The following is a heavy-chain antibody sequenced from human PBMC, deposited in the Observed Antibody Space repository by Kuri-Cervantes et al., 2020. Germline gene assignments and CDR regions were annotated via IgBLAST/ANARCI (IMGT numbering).Heavy chain of an antibody. Sequence: GRSLKISWAASGFTFSSHGMSWVRQSPGTGLEWVSSISSSGGSTYYADSAKGRFTISRDNSKNTLYLQMNSLRGEDTAMYYCAKMAAPGVGGLGSWGQGTLVTVSS. V-gene: IGHV3-23*01. CDR1: GFTFSSHG. J-gene: IGHJ5*02. D-gene: IGHD1-26*01. CDR2: ISSSGGST. CDR3: AKMAAPGVGGLGS.